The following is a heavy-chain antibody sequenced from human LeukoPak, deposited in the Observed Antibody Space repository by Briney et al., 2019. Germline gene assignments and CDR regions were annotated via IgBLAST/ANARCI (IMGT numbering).Heavy chain of an antibody. Sequence: GGSLRLSCAASGFTFSSYAMSWVRQAPGKGLEWVSAISGSGGSTYHADSVKGRFTVSRDNSKNSLYLQMSSLTAADTAVYYCAKDRSIGTYYTFDHWGQGTLVTVSS. CDR3: AKDRSIGTYYTFDH. V-gene: IGHV3-23*01. CDR1: GFTFSSYA. J-gene: IGHJ4*02. D-gene: IGHD1-26*01. CDR2: ISGSGGST.